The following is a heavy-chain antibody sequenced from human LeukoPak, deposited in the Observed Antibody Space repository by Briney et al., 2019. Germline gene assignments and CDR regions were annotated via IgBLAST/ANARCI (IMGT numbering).Heavy chain of an antibody. D-gene: IGHD6-25*01. J-gene: IGHJ5*02. Sequence: SDTLSLTCAVYGGSFSGFYWSWIRHVPGKGLEWIGEINYTGSTSYNPSLKSRVTISVDTSQNQFFLLLTSVTAADTAVYYCARVAGYLPTRWFDPWGQGTHVTVSS. V-gene: IGHV4-34*01. CDR2: INYTGST. CDR1: GGSFSGFY. CDR3: ARVAGYLPTRWFDP.